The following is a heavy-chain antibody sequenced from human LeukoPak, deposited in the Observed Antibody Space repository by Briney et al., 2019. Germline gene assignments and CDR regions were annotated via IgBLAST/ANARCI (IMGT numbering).Heavy chain of an antibody. D-gene: IGHD3-22*01. Sequence: GGSLRLSCAASGFTFSSYAMHWVRQAPGKGLEWVAVISYDGSNKYYADSVKGRFTISRDNSKNTLYLQMNSLRAEDTAVYYCARDVGLLPYYYYGMDVWGQGTTVTVSS. CDR1: GFTFSSYA. CDR3: ARDVGLLPYYYYGMDV. J-gene: IGHJ6*02. CDR2: ISYDGSNK. V-gene: IGHV3-30-3*01.